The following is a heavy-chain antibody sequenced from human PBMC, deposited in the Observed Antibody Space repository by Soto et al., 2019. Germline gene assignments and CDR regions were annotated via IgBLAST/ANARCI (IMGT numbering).Heavy chain of an antibody. V-gene: IGHV3-33*01. D-gene: IGHD3-22*01. J-gene: IGHJ3*01. Sequence: QVQLVESGGGVVQPGRSLRLSCAASGFTFRNFAMHWVRQAPGKGLEWVAVTWADGTSNNYADSVKGRFTIYIDNSKNTLVLQMNTLRAAYTALYYCAREGDVYFDSSGYPQDAFDVWGQWTKVTVSS. CDR1: GFTFRNFA. CDR3: AREGDVYFDSSGYPQDAFDV. CDR2: TWADGTSN.